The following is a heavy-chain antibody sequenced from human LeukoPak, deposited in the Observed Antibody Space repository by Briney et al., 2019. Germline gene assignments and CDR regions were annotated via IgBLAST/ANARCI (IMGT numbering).Heavy chain of an antibody. V-gene: IGHV3-74*01. D-gene: IGHD2-21*02. J-gene: IGHJ4*02. CDR2: INSDGSGT. CDR1: GFTFSNYW. CDR3: ARGMTERGFDF. Sequence: PGGSLRLSCAASGFTFSNYWMHWVRQAPGKGLVWFLRINSDGSGTTYADSVKGRFTISRDNAKNTLYLQLNGLGAEDTAIYYCARGMTERGFDFWGPGTLVTVSS.